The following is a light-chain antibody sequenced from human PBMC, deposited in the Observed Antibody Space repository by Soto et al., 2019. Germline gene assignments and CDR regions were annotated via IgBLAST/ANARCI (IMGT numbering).Light chain of an antibody. J-gene: IGKJ1*01. CDR2: FGS. Sequence: DIVMTQSPLSLPVTPGEPASISCRSSQSLLHSNGYNSLDWYLQKPGQSPQLLIYFGSNRASGVPDRFSGSGSGTDFTLKISRVEAEDVGVYYCMPALQTPPWTFGQGTKVEI. CDR3: MPALQTPPWT. CDR1: QSLLHSNGYNS. V-gene: IGKV2-28*01.